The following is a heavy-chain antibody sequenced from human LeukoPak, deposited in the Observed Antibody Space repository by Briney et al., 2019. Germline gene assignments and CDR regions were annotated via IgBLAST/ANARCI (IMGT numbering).Heavy chain of an antibody. CDR3: AREGAYDFWSGYYYYYYLDV. CDR2: IKQEGSEK. J-gene: IGHJ6*03. Sequence: GGSRRLSCAAPEFTFSSNGMTGVRRGPGKGRGWVANIKQEGSEKYSVDSVTGRFTISRDHAKNSPYLQMNTLRAQDTAVYYCAREGAYDFWSGYYYYYYLDVWGKGTTVTVSS. V-gene: IGHV3-7*01. D-gene: IGHD3-3*01. CDR1: EFTFSSNG.